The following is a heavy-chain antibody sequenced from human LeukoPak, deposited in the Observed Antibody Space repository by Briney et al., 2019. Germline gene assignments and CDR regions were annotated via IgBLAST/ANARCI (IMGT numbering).Heavy chain of an antibody. CDR3: AKQAGPSYYYYMDV. CDR2: ISGSGVST. V-gene: IGHV3-23*01. J-gene: IGHJ6*03. Sequence: GGSLRLSCAASGFTFSSYAMSWVRQAPGKGLEWVSAISGSGVSTYYADSVKGRFTISRDNSKNTLHLQMNSLRPEDTAVHYCAKQAGPSYYYYMDVWGKGTTVTVSS. CDR1: GFTFSSYA.